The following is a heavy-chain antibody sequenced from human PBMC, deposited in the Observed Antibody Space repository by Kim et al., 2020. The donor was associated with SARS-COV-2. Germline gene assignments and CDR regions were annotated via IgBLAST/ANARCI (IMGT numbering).Heavy chain of an antibody. D-gene: IGHD6-13*01. CDR3: ARDVIAAAGRTFYYYYGMDV. V-gene: IGHV4-39*02. CDR2: IYYSGST. CDR1: GGSISSSSYY. J-gene: IGHJ6*02. Sequence: SETLSLTCTVSGGSISSSSYYWGWIRQPPGKGLEWIGSIYYSGSTYYNPSLKSRVTISVDTSKNQFSLKLSSVTAADTAVYYCARDVIAAAGRTFYYYYGMDVWGQGTTVTVSS.